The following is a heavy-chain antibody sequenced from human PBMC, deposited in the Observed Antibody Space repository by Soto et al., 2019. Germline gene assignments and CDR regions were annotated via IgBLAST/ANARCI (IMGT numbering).Heavy chain of an antibody. D-gene: IGHD3-10*01. CDR3: AKVLSKNYYYPFDF. V-gene: IGHV3-11*06. CDR2: ITGTSNDA. CDR1: GFTFSDYY. Sequence: GSLRLSCAVSGFTFSDYYMSWVRQAPGKGLEWVSYITGTSNDAHYADSVEGRFTISRDNAKNSLYLQMNSLRAEDTAVYYCAKVLSKNYYYPFDFWGQGTQVTVSS. J-gene: IGHJ4*02.